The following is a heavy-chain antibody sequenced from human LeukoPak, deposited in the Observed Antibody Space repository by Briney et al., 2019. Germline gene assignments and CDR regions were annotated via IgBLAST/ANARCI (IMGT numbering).Heavy chain of an antibody. CDR1: GGTFSSYA. CDR2: IIPIFGTA. D-gene: IGHD3-9*01. V-gene: IGHV1-69*13. J-gene: IGHJ5*02. Sequence: GASVKVSCKASGGTFSSYAISWVRQAPGQGLEWMGGIIPIFGTANYAQKFQGRVTITADESTSTAYMELSSLRSEDTAVYYCARNYDILTGYPSHNWFDPWGQGTLVTVSS. CDR3: ARNYDILTGYPSHNWFDP.